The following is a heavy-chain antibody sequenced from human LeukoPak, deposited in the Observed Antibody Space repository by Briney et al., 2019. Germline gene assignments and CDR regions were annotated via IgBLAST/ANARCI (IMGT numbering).Heavy chain of an antibody. D-gene: IGHD3-3*01. CDR1: GGTFSSYA. CDR3: ATVTIFGVGTSSRGFDL. CDR2: IIPIFGTA. J-gene: IGHJ3*01. V-gene: IGHV1-69*13. Sequence: ASVKVSCKASGGTFSSYAISWVRQAPGQGLEWMGGIIPIFGTANYAQKFQGRVTITADESTSTAYMELSSLKSEDTAVYYCATVTIFGVGTSSRGFDLWGQGTTVTVSP.